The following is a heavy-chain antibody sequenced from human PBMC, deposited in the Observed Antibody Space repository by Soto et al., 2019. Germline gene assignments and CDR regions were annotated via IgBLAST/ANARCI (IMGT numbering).Heavy chain of an antibody. V-gene: IGHV1-46*01. CDR1: GYTFTSYY. CDR3: ARDLSYYDSMEAFDI. CDR2: INPSGGST. Sequence: GASVKVSCKASGYTFTSYYMHWVRQAPGQGLEWMGIINPSGGSTSYAQKFRGRVTMTRDTSTSTVYMELSSLRSEDTAVYYCARDLSYYDSMEAFDIWGQGTMVTVSS. D-gene: IGHD3-22*01. J-gene: IGHJ3*02.